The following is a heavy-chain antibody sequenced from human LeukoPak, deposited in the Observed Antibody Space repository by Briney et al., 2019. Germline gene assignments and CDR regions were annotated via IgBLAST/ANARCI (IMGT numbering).Heavy chain of an antibody. D-gene: IGHD1-14*01. V-gene: IGHV4-59*01. CDR2: IYYSGST. Sequence: PSETLSLTCTVSGGSISSYYWSWIRQPPGKGLEWIGYIYYSGSTNYNPSLKSRVTISVDTSKNQFSLKLSSVTAADTAVYYCARDRTTLNTYYMDVWGKGTTVTVSS. CDR1: GGSISSYY. CDR3: ARDRTTLNTYYMDV. J-gene: IGHJ6*03.